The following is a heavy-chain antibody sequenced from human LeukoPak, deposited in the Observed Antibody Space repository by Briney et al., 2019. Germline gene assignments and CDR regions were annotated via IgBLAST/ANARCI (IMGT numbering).Heavy chain of an antibody. D-gene: IGHD6-19*01. J-gene: IGHJ4*02. CDR3: AKDIFYSSGWYYFDY. CDR2: ISWNSGSI. CDR1: GFTFDDYA. Sequence: GRSLRLSCAASGFTFDDYAMHWVRQAPGKGLEWVSGISWNSGSIGYADSVKGQFTISRDNAKNSLYLQMNSLRAEDTALYYCAKDIFYSSGWYYFDYWGQGTLVTVSS. V-gene: IGHV3-9*01.